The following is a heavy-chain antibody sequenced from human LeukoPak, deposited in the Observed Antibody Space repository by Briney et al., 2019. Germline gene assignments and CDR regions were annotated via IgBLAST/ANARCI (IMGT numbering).Heavy chain of an antibody. V-gene: IGHV3-43*01. J-gene: IGHJ4*02. D-gene: IGHD3-10*02. CDR1: GFTFDRYT. Sequence: PGGSLRLSCATSGFTFDRYTIHWVRQAPGKGLEWVSLAGWAGGTTYYSDSVRGRFTLSRDSGKNSVYLQMNSLTTDDTAFYFCAKELDTMFFDYWGQGALVTVSS. CDR3: AKELDTMFFDY. CDR2: AGWAGGTT.